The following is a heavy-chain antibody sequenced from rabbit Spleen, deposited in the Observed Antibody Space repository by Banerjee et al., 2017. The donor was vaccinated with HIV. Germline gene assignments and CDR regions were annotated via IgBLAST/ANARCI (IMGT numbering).Heavy chain of an antibody. CDR2: IYAAKGST. D-gene: IGHD4-1*01. Sequence: QLEESGGGLVKPEGSLTLSCKASGFDFINYYISWVRQAPGKGLEWIGIIYAAKGSTDYANWVNGRFTISSDNAQSTVDLKMTSLTAADTATYFCARAIVPWLGLTRLDLWGPGTLVTVS. V-gene: IGHV1S7*01. J-gene: IGHJ3*01. CDR3: ARAIVPWLGLTRLDL. CDR1: GFDFINYY.